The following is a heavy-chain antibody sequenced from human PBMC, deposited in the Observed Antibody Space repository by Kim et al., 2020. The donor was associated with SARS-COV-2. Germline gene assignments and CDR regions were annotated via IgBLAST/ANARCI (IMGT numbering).Heavy chain of an antibody. CDR1: GFTFSSYA. CDR2: ISGSGAYT. D-gene: IGHD6-19*01. J-gene: IGHJ4*02. Sequence: GGSLRLSCAASGFTFSSYAMSWVRQAPGKGLEWVSAISGSGAYTYYADSVKGRFTISRDNSKNTLYLQMDSLRAEDTAVYFCAKASQWLAFDYWGQGTLVTVSS. CDR3: AKASQWLAFDY. V-gene: IGHV3-23*01.